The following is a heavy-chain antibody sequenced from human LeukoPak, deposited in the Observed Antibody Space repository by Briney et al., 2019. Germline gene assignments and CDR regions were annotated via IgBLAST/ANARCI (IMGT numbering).Heavy chain of an antibody. V-gene: IGHV4-34*01. D-gene: IGHD3-22*01. CDR3: ARGGVITMIVVVIKKYDAFDI. Sequence: PSETLSLTCAVYGGSFSGYYWSWIRQPPGKGLEWIGEINHSGSTNYNPSLKSRVTISVDTSKNQFSLKLSPVTAADTAVYYCARGGVITMIVVVIKKYDAFDIWGQGTMVTVSS. J-gene: IGHJ3*02. CDR1: GGSFSGYY. CDR2: INHSGST.